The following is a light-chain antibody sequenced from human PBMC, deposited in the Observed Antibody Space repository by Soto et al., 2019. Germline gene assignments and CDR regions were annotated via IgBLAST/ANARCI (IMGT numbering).Light chain of an antibody. V-gene: IGKV3-20*01. J-gene: IGKJ1*01. Sequence: EILLTQTPPTLTLSPGERATLSCRAAQSVGTRLPWYQHKTGQAPRLLISGASRRAAGIPDRFTGSGSESYFTLTISRLEPEDFAVYYCQDYDCPQWTFGQGTKV. CDR1: QSVGTRL. CDR3: QDYDCPQWT. CDR2: GAS.